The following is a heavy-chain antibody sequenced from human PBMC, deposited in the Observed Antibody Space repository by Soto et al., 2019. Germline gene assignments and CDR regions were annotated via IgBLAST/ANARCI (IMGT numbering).Heavy chain of an antibody. CDR3: ARRAQRGFYFDY. CDR1: GGTVSSYA. Sequence: SVKVSCKASGGTVSSYAITWVRQAPGKGLEXMGVXXXIXGXAXYXXXXQGRVTITADESTSTAYMELSSLRSEDTAVYYCARRAQRGFYFDYWGQGTLVTVSS. V-gene: IGHV1-69*13. CDR2: XXXIXGXA. J-gene: IGHJ4*02.